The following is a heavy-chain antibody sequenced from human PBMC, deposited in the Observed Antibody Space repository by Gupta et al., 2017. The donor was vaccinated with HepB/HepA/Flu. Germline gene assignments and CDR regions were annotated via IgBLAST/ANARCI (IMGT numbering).Heavy chain of an antibody. V-gene: IGHV4-34*01. Sequence: QVQLQQWGAGLLKPSETLSLTCAVYGGSFSGYYWSWIRQPPGKGLEWIGEINHSGSTNYNPSLKSRVTISVDTSKNQFSLKLSSVTAADTAVYYCARLRVGGYYYYYGMDVWGQGTTVTVSS. CDR3: ARLRVGGYYYYYGMDV. D-gene: IGHD3-16*01. CDR2: INHSGST. CDR1: GGSFSGYY. J-gene: IGHJ6*02.